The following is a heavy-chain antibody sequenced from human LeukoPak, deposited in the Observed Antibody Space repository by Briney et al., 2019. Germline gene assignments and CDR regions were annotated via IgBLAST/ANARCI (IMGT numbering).Heavy chain of an antibody. CDR1: GFSFSTYS. CDR3: AKKSGDSSGYSFDY. J-gene: IGHJ4*02. Sequence: GGSLRLSCAASGFSFSTYSMNWVRQAPGKGLEWVSAISGSGGSTYYADSVKGRFTISRDNSKNTLYLQMNSLRAEDTAVYYCAKKSGDSSGYSFDYWGQGTLVTVSS. D-gene: IGHD3-22*01. V-gene: IGHV3-23*01. CDR2: ISGSGGST.